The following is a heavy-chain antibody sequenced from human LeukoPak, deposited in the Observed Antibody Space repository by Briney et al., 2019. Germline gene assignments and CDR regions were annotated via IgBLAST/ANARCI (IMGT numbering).Heavy chain of an antibody. D-gene: IGHD6-19*01. V-gene: IGHV6-1*01. Sequence: SQILSLTCDISGDSVSSINGAWNWIRQSPSRGLEWLGRTYYRSKWYYEYAVSMKGRMTIIPDTSKNQFSLQVKNVSPEDTAVYYCARDLGNTGWYTFDYWGQGTLVTVSS. CDR1: GDSVSSINGA. J-gene: IGHJ4*02. CDR3: ARDLGNTGWYTFDY. CDR2: TYYRSKWYY.